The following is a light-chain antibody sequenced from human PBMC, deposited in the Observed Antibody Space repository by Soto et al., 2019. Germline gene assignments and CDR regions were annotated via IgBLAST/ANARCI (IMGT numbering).Light chain of an antibody. V-gene: IGLV1-44*01. CDR3: AAWDDSLNGYV. CDR1: SSNIGSNT. CDR2: NNY. J-gene: IGLJ1*01. Sequence: QFVLTQPPSASGTPGQRVTISCSGSSSNIGSNTVNWYHQLPGTAPKLLIYNNYQRSSGVPDRFSGSKSGTSASLAISGLQSEDEADYYCAAWDDSLNGYVFGTGTKVTVL.